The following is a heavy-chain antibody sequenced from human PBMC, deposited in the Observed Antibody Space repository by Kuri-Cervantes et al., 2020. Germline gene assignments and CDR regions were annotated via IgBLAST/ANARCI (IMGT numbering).Heavy chain of an antibody. D-gene: IGHD6-19*01. CDR1: GFTFSDYY. Sequence: GGSLRLSCAASGFTFSDYYMSWIRQAPGKGLEWVSYISSSSGSTIYYADSVKGRFTISRDNAENSLYLQMNSLRAEDTALYYCAKDQYSSGWYYAFDIWGQGTMVTVSS. CDR2: ISSSSGSTI. J-gene: IGHJ3*02. CDR3: AKDQYSSGWYYAFDI. V-gene: IGHV3-11*01.